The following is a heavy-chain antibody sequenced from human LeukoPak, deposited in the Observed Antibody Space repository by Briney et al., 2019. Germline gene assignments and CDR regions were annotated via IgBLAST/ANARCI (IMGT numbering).Heavy chain of an antibody. Sequence: SVKVSCKASGGTLSSYAISWVRQGPGQGLEWMGRIIPILGIANYAQKFQGRVTITADKSTSTAYMELSSLRSEDTAVYYCARSGYDILTSDYWGQGTLVTVSS. D-gene: IGHD3-9*01. CDR1: GGTLSSYA. V-gene: IGHV1-69*04. CDR3: ARSGYDILTSDY. J-gene: IGHJ4*02. CDR2: IIPILGIA.